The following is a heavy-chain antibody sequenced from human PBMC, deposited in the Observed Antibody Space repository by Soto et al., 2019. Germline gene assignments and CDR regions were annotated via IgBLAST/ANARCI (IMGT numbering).Heavy chain of an antibody. CDR3: ARLGGYGSGSYGRYYYYMDV. CDR2: IYYSGST. Sequence: SETLSLTCTVSGGSISSYYWSWIRQPPGKGLEWIGYIYYSGSTNYNPSLKSQVTISVDTSKNQFSLKLSSVTAADTAVYYCARLGGYGSGSYGRYYYYMDVWGKGTTVTVSS. D-gene: IGHD3-10*01. CDR1: GGSISSYY. V-gene: IGHV4-59*08. J-gene: IGHJ6*03.